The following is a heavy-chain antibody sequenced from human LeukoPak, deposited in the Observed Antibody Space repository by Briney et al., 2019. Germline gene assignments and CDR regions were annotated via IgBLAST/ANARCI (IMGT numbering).Heavy chain of an antibody. J-gene: IGHJ6*04. V-gene: IGHV1-3*01. CDR3: ARLEFGSGPFYGMDV. D-gene: IGHD3-10*01. CDR2: INAGNGNT. CDR1: GYTFTRYA. Sequence: ASVKVSCKASGYTFTRYAMHWERQAPGQRLEWMGWINAGNGNTKYSQKFQGRVTITRDTSASTAYMELSSLRSEDTAVYYCARLEFGSGPFYGMDVWGKGITVTVSS.